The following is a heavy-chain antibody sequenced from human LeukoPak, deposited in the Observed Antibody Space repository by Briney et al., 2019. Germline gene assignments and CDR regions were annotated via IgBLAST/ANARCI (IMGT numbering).Heavy chain of an antibody. CDR1: GGSTRSGRHH. D-gene: IGHD2-15*01. V-gene: IGHV4-39*07. Sequence: SETLSLTCSVSGGSTRSGRHHWAWVRQPPGKGLEFIGSLDESGRPYYHAPLKSRVTISEDSSGKQFSLNLSSVTAADTAVYYCARDLGGYPFFMDVWGRGTTVIVSS. J-gene: IGHJ6*03. CDR2: LDESGRP. CDR3: ARDLGGYPFFMDV.